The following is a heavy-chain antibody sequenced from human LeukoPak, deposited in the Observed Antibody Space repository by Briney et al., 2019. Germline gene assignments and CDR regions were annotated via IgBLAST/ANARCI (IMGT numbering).Heavy chain of an antibody. V-gene: IGHV3-20*04. D-gene: IGHD2-21*02. CDR1: GFTFGYYG. J-gene: IGHJ4*02. CDR2: INWNGGST. Sequence: GGSLRLSCAASGFTFGYYGMRWVRQAPGKGLEWVAGINWNGGSTGYADSVEGRFTISRDNAKNSQYLQMNSLRVEDTALYYCARAQTYGDSRLLLDYWGQGTLVTVSS. CDR3: ARAQTYGDSRLLLDY.